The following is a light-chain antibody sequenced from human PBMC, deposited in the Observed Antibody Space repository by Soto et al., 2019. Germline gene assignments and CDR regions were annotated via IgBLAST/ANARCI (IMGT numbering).Light chain of an antibody. J-gene: IGKJ4*01. V-gene: IGKV1-9*01. CDR1: QSISSY. CDR2: AAS. Sequence: QSQYSLSASVGVRVPVTCRASQSISSYLAWYQQEPGKAPKLLIYAASTLQSGVPSRFSGSASGTEFTLTISSLQPEDFATYYCQQASVYPLSFGDRAKVDIK. CDR3: QQASVYPLS.